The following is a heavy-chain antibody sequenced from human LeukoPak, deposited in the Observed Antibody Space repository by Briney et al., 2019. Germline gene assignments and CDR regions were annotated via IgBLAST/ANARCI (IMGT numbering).Heavy chain of an antibody. D-gene: IGHD3-22*01. V-gene: IGHV3-9*01. CDR1: GFSIDDYA. CDR2: ISWNSGSI. J-gene: IGHJ4*02. Sequence: GGSLRLSCAASGFSIDDYAMYWVRQAPGKGLEWVSGISWNSGSIGYVDSVKGRFTISRDNAKNSLYLQMNSLRAEDTAVYYCALSFNYYDSSGYYYLDFDYWGQGTLVTVSS. CDR3: ALSFNYYDSSGYYYLDFDY.